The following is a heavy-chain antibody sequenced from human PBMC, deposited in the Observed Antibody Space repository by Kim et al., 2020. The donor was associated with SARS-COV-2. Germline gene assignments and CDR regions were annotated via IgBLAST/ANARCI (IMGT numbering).Heavy chain of an antibody. CDR2: IRSKVDGGTA. V-gene: IGHV3-15*01. CDR3: TTDYERIGGLCDGETCYPASH. CDR1: GFTFTKVW. J-gene: IGHJ4*02. Sequence: GGSLRLSCAASGFTFTKVWLSWVRQAPGKGLERFGRIRSKVDGGTADYAAPVKGRFTISRDDSKNTLYLQMNGLRAEDTAFYHCTTDYERIGGLCDGETCYPASHWGQGTRVTVSA. D-gene: IGHD2-21*01.